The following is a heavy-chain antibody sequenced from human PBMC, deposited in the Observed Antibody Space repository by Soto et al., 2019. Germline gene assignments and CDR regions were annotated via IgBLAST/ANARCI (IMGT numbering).Heavy chain of an antibody. V-gene: IGHV4-30-4*01. CDR1: GGSISSGDDF. D-gene: IGHD1-20*01. J-gene: IGHJ6*02. Sequence: QVQLQESGPGLVKPSQTLSLTCTVSGGSISSGDDFWTWIRQPPGKGLEWIGYIYYSGSTYYNPSLKSLLTMSVDTSTNQFSLKLSSVTAADTAVYYCARDRAKWKDYYYYGMDVWGQGTTVTVSS. CDR3: ARDRAKWKDYYYYGMDV. CDR2: IYYSGST.